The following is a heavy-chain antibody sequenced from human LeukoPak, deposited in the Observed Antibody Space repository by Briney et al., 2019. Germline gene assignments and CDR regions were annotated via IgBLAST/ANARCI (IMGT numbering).Heavy chain of an antibody. D-gene: IGHD5-18*01. CDR1: GGSTSSSSHY. Sequence: SETLSLTCTVSGGSTSSSSHYWGWIRQSPGKGLEWIAIMYYTGSTYYNPSLKSRVTISVDTSKNQFSLKLSSVTAADTAVYYCARHRIQPPVLMDVWGQGTTVTVSS. CDR3: ARHRIQPPVLMDV. CDR2: MYYTGST. V-gene: IGHV4-39*01. J-gene: IGHJ6*02.